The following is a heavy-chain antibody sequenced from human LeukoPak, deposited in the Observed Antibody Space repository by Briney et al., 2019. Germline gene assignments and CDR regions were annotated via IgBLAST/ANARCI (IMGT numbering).Heavy chain of an antibody. CDR2: IYSSVST. CDR1: GGSISSYY. Sequence: PSQTLSLTCTLAGGSISSYYGSSIRQPPGKGLEWIGYIYSSVSTKYSPSLKRRVAISLDTSKNDFSLRLSSVTAADTAVYYCARDRGYCGIFDYWGQGTLVTVYS. D-gene: IGHD1-26*01. V-gene: IGHV4-59*13. J-gene: IGHJ4*02. CDR3: ARDRGYCGIFDY.